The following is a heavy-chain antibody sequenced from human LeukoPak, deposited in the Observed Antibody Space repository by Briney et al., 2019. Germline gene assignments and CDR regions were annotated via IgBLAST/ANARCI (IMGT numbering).Heavy chain of an antibody. Sequence: SETLSVTCTVSGGSITSGGYYWSWIRQHPDKGLVWIGYIYSSGTTFFNPSLKSRLTISLDTSEHQFSLNLKSVTAADTAIYYCARAYGSGSASNRYFDYWGQGALVTVSS. V-gene: IGHV4-31*03. CDR3: ARAYGSGSASNRYFDY. CDR1: GGSITSGGYY. D-gene: IGHD3-10*01. J-gene: IGHJ4*02. CDR2: IYSSGTT.